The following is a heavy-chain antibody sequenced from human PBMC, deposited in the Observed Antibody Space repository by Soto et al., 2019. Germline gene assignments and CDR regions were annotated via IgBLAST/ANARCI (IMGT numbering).Heavy chain of an antibody. CDR3: VNYIRHFEY. D-gene: IGHD3-10*01. J-gene: IGHJ4*02. Sequence: GGSLRLSCAASGFSFNRYAMTWVRQAPGKGLEWVATITNSGGATYYADSVKGRFTISRDNSENTLYLQMNSLRAEDTAIYYCVNYIRHFEYWGQGTLVTVSS. CDR2: ITNSGGAT. CDR1: GFSFNRYA. V-gene: IGHV3-23*01.